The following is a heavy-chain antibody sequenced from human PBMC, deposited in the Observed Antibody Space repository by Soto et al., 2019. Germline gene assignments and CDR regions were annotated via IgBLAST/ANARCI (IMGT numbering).Heavy chain of an antibody. J-gene: IGHJ4*02. D-gene: IGHD6-13*01. CDR3: ARDPAHERGAAGPEYYFDY. CDR2: IWYDGSNK. V-gene: IGHV3-33*01. Sequence: PGGSLRLSCAASGFTFSSYGMHWVRQAPGKGLEWVAVIWYDGSNKYYADSVKGRFTISRDNSKNTLYLQMNSLRAEDTAVYYCARDPAHERGAAGPEYYFDYWGQGTLVTVSS. CDR1: GFTFSSYG.